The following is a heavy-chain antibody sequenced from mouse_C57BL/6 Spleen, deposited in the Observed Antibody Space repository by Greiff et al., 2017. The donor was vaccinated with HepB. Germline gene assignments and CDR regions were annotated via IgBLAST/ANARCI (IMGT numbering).Heavy chain of an antibody. Sequence: QVQLQQPGAELVRPGSSVKLSCKASGYTFTSYWMHWVKQRPIQGLEWIGNIDPSDSETHYNQKFKDKATLTVDKSSSTAYMQLSSLTSEDSAVYYCARVGDYSPFAYWGQGTLVTVSA. D-gene: IGHD2-4*01. CDR2: IDPSDSET. J-gene: IGHJ3*01. CDR3: ARVGDYSPFAY. V-gene: IGHV1-52*01. CDR1: GYTFTSYW.